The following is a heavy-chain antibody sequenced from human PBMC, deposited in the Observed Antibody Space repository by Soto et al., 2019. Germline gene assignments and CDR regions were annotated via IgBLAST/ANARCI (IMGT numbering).Heavy chain of an antibody. CDR2: IYHSGST. Sequence: SETLSLTCAVSGGSISSGGYSWSWIRQPPGKGLEWIGYIYHSGSTYYNPSLESRVTISVDRSKNQFSLKLSSVTAADTAVYYCARTGSGLFDYWGQGTLVTVS. CDR1: GGSISSGGYS. V-gene: IGHV4-30-2*01. CDR3: ARTGSGLFDY. J-gene: IGHJ4*02. D-gene: IGHD2-15*01.